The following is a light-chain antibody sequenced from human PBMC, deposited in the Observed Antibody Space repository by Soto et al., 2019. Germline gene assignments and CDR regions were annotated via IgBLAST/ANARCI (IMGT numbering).Light chain of an antibody. J-gene: IGKJ1*01. CDR2: GAS. Sequence: EIALTQSPATLSLSPGEGAMRACRATQTVCRSVAWYHQEPGQAPRLLVYGASGRATGIPGRFSGSGAGTAFTLTVSRLEAEDFTVYDCRQREAFGQGTKVDI. V-gene: IGKV3-11*01. CDR3: RQREA. CDR1: QTVCRS.